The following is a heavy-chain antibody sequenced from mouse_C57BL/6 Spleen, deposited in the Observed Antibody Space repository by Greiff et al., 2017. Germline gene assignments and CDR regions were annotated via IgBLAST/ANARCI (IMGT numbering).Heavy chain of an antibody. CDR2: IDPSDSET. J-gene: IGHJ3*01. CDR1: GYTFTSYW. CDR3: ARGYDGYSRFAY. D-gene: IGHD2-3*01. V-gene: IGHV1-52*01. Sequence: VQLQQPGAELVRPGSSVKLSCKASGYTFTSYWMHWVKQRPIQGLEWIGNIDPSDSETHYNQKFKDKATLTVDKSSSTAYMQLSSLTSEDSAVYYCARGYDGYSRFAYWGQGTLVTVSA.